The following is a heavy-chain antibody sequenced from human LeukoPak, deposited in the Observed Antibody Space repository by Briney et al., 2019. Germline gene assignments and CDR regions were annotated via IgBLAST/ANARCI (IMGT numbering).Heavy chain of an antibody. J-gene: IGHJ4*02. Sequence: SETLSLTCTVSGYSITSAYYWGWIRQSPGKGLPWIGSIYHSGSSYYNPSLKSRVTISVDTSKNQFSLKLSSVTAADTAVYYCAREWENGRAQRRANFDYWGQGTLVTVSS. V-gene: IGHV4-38-2*02. D-gene: IGHD1-26*01. CDR1: GYSITSAYY. CDR3: AREWENGRAQRRANFDY. CDR2: IYHSGSS.